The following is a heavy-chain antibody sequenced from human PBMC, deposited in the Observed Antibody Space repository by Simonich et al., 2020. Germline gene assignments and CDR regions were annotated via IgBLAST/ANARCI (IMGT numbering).Heavy chain of an antibody. J-gene: IGHJ3*02. V-gene: IGHV4-39*01. D-gene: IGHD6-13*01. CDR1: GGSISSSSYY. CDR3: ARHAGFAFDI. CDR2: IYYSGST. Sequence: QLQLQESGPGLVKPSETLSLTCTVSGGSISSSSYYWGWIRQPPGKGLEWLGSIYYSGSTYYNPSLKSRVTISGDTSKNQFSLKLSSVTAADTAVYYCARHAGFAFDIWGQGTMVTVSS.